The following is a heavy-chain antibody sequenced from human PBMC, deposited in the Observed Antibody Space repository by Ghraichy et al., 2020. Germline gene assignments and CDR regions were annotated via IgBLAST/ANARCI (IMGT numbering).Heavy chain of an antibody. Sequence: SKTLSLTCTVSGGSISSSSYYWGWIRQPPGKGLEWIGGIYYSGSTYYTLYLKSRVPISVDTSKNQFSLKLRSVTAADTAVYYCARHVGGYLSLYFDSWGQGTLVPGSS. D-gene: IGHD2-21*02. CDR3: ARHVGGYLSLYFDS. V-gene: IGHV4-39*01. J-gene: IGHJ4*02. CDR2: IYYSGST. CDR1: GGSISSSSYY.